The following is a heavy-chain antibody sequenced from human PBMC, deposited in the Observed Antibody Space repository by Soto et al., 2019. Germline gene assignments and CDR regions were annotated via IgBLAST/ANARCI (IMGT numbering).Heavy chain of an antibody. J-gene: IGHJ4*02. Sequence: GASVKVSCKASGYTFTGYYMHWVRQAPGQGLEWMGWINPNSGGTNYAQKFQGRVTMTRDTSISTAYMELSRLRSDDTAVYYCARDLGIAAREFDYWGQGTLVTVSS. CDR3: ARDLGIAAREFDY. D-gene: IGHD6-6*01. V-gene: IGHV1-2*02. CDR2: INPNSGGT. CDR1: GYTFTGYY.